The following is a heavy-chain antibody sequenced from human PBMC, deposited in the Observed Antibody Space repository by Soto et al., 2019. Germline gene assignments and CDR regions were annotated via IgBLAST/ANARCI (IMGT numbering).Heavy chain of an antibody. CDR2: IWYDGSKK. Sequence: GGSLRLSCAASGFTFSSYGMHWVRQAPSKGLEWVAVIWYDGSKKYYADSVKGRFTIYRDNSKNTLYLQLNSLRAEDTAVYYCARDAALGITGTPPLDYWGQGTLVTVSS. CDR3: ARDAALGITGTPPLDY. CDR1: GFTFSSYG. D-gene: IGHD1-7*01. V-gene: IGHV3-33*01. J-gene: IGHJ4*02.